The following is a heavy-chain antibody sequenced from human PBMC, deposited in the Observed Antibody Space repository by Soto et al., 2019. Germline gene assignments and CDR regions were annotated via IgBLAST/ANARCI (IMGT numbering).Heavy chain of an antibody. Sequence: QVQLQESGPGLVKPSETLSLTCTVSGGSISSYYWSWIRQPPGKGLEWIGYIYYSGSTNYNPSLKSRVTISVDTSKNQFSLKLSSVTAADTAVYYCARRLRGGYFDYWGQGTLVTVSS. CDR2: IYYSGST. CDR3: ARRLRGGYFDY. V-gene: IGHV4-59*01. J-gene: IGHJ4*02. CDR1: GGSISSYY. D-gene: IGHD4-17*01.